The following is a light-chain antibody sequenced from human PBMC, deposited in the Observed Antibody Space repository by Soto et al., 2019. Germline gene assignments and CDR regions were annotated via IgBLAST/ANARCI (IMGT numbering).Light chain of an antibody. CDR2: KAS. Sequence: DIQLTQSPATLSASLGDRATITCRASQSISSWLAWYQQKPGQAPKLLIYKASSLESGVPSRFSGSGSGTEFTLTISSLQPDDFATYYCQQYNSYTWTFGQGTKVDIK. CDR3: QQYNSYTWT. V-gene: IGKV1-5*03. CDR1: QSISSW. J-gene: IGKJ1*01.